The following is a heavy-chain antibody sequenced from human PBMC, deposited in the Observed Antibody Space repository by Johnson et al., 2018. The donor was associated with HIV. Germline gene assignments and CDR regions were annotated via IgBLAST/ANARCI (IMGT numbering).Heavy chain of an antibody. CDR3: ARKSVINFDAFDI. D-gene: IGHD4-23*01. CDR2: IYSGGST. Sequence: MQLVESGGGLIQPGGSLRLSCAASGFTVSSNYMSWVRQAPGKGLEWVSVIYSGGSTYYADSVKGRFTISRDDSKNTLLLQMKSLRAEDTAVYFCARKSVINFDAFDIWGQGTLVIVSS. V-gene: IGHV3-66*03. J-gene: IGHJ3*02. CDR1: GFTVSSNY.